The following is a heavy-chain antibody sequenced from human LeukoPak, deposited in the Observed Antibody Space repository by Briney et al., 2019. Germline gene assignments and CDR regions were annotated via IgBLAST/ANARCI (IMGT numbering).Heavy chain of an antibody. J-gene: IGHJ4*02. CDR3: ARGGWFGELLYE. D-gene: IGHD3-10*01. Sequence: ASVKVSCKASGYTFTSYVINWVRQATGQGREWMGWMNPNSGNTGYVQKFQGRVTMTRNTSISTAYMELSSLRSEDTAVYYCARGGWFGELLYEGGQGTLVTVSS. CDR2: MNPNSGNT. CDR1: GYTFTSYV. V-gene: IGHV1-8*01.